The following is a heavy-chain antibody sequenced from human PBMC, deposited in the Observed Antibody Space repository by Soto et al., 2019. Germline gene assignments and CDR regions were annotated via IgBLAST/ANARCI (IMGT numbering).Heavy chain of an antibody. Sequence: PEGSLRLTCAASGMTLSSHGMHWVRQAPGKGLECVAGIWYDGSKKKYEDNVKGQFTISKNNSKNTVYPQMNSLRAEDKAVYFCARYLVGRAIPCFHWLDSWGQGTPVTASP. J-gene: IGHJ5*01. CDR3: ARYLVGRAIPCFHWLDS. D-gene: IGHD2-2*02. V-gene: IGHV3-33*01. CDR2: IWYDGSKK. CDR1: GMTLSSHG.